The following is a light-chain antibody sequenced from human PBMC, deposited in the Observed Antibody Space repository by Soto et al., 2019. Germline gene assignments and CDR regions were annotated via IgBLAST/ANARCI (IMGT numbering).Light chain of an antibody. J-gene: IGKJ5*01. Sequence: EIVLTQSPATLSLSPGERATLSCRASQGLYNYLAWYQQKPGQTPGLLIYDASTGATGIPARFSGDWSGTDFTLTIDTLEPEDFAVYYCQQRISWPITFGQGTRLEIK. CDR1: QGLYNY. CDR3: QQRISWPIT. V-gene: IGKV3-11*01. CDR2: DAS.